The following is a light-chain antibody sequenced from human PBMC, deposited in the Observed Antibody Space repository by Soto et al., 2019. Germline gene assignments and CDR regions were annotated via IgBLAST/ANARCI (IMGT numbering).Light chain of an antibody. Sequence: EIVLTQSPGTLYLSPGERATLSCRASQSVSSSYLAWYQHKPGQAPRLLIYGASSRATGIPDRLSGSGSGTDFTLTISRLEPEDFAVYYCQQYDSSPWTFGQGTKVEIK. CDR2: GAS. V-gene: IGKV3-20*01. CDR1: QSVSSSY. CDR3: QQYDSSPWT. J-gene: IGKJ1*01.